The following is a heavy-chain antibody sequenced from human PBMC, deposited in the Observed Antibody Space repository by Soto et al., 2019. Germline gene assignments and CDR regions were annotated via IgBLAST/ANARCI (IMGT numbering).Heavy chain of an antibody. D-gene: IGHD3-16*01. V-gene: IGHV2-5*02. CDR2: IYWDDDK. Sequence: QITLKESGPTVVKPTQTLTLTCTLSGFSLSTNEVSVGWIRQPPGKALEWLALIYWDDDKRYSPSLQTRLTITKATSKNQEVLTMTNMDPGDTATYYCAHRDGARFYFDYWGQGSVGTVTS. J-gene: IGHJ4*02. CDR3: AHRDGARFYFDY. CDR1: GFSLSTNEVS.